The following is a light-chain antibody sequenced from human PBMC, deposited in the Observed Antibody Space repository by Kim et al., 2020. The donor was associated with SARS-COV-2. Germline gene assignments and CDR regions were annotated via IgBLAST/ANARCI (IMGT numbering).Light chain of an antibody. CDR3: QQYGRSPPFT. Sequence: PGERATLSCRASQSVSNNYLAWYQQKPGQAPRILIYGASSRATGIGDRFSGSGSGTDFTLTISRLEPDDFAVYYCQQYGRSPPFTFCQGTKLEI. J-gene: IGKJ2*01. CDR1: QSVSNNY. CDR2: GAS. V-gene: IGKV3-20*01.